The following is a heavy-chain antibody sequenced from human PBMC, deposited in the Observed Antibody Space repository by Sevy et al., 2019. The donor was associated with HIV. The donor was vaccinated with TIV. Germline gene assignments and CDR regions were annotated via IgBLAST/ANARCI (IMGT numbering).Heavy chain of an antibody. CDR3: AKRRVQSGLSGGGANYGMDV. D-gene: IGHD2-8*02. CDR1: GFTFSSYA. Sequence: GGSLRLSCAAAGFTFSSYAMHWVRQAPGKGLEWVAIIWSDGAYQYHGDSVKGRFTISRDNSRNTLYLQMNSLRAEDTAIYYCAKRRVQSGLSGGGANYGMDVCGRGTTVTVSS. J-gene: IGHJ6*02. CDR2: IWSDGAYQ. V-gene: IGHV3-33*06.